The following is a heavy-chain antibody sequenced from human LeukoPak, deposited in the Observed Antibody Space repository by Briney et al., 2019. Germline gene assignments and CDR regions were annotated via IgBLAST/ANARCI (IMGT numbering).Heavy chain of an antibody. V-gene: IGHV3-49*04. J-gene: IGHJ4*02. Sequence: PGGSLRLSCTASGFTFGDYAMSWVRQAPGKGLEWVGFIRSKAYGGTTEYAASVKGRFTISRDDSKSIAYLQMNSLKTEDTAVYYCTRDRGNWPGYYFDYWGQGTLVTVSS. CDR3: TRDRGNWPGYYFDY. CDR1: GFTFGDYA. CDR2: IRSKAYGGTT. D-gene: IGHD1-20*01.